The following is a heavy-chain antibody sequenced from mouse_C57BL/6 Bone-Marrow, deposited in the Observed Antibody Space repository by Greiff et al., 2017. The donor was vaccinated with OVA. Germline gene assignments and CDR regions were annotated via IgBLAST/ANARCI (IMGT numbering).Heavy chain of an antibody. CDR2: IDPETGGT. D-gene: IGHD4-1*01. CDR3: SNWDDAMDY. J-gene: IGHJ4*01. Sequence: VQLQESGAELVRPGASVTLSCKASGYTFTDYEMHWVKQTPVHGLEWIGAIDPETGGTAYNQKFKGKAILTADKSSSTAYMELRSLTSEDSAVYYCSNWDDAMDYWGQGTSVTVSS. V-gene: IGHV1-15*01. CDR1: GYTFTDYE.